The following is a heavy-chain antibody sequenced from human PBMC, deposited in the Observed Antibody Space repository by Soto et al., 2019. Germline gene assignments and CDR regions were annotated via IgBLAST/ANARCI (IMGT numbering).Heavy chain of an antibody. CDR2: ISYDGSNK. CDR1: GFTFSSYG. J-gene: IGHJ6*02. CDR3: AKDLIGVVAATAYYYYGMDV. V-gene: IGHV3-30*18. Sequence: VQLVESGGGLVQPGRSLRLSCSASGFTFSSYGMHWVRQAPGKGLEWVAVISYDGSNKYYADSVKGRFTISRDNSKNTLYLQMNSLRAEDTAVYYCAKDLIGVVAATAYYYYGMDVWGQGTTVTVSS. D-gene: IGHD2-15*01.